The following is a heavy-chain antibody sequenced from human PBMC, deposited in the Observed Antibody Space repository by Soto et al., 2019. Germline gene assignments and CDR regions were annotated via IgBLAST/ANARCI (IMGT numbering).Heavy chain of an antibody. V-gene: IGHV3-30-3*01. CDR1: GFTFSSYA. CDR3: ARDPIAAHGYYYYYGMDV. CDR2: ISYDGSNK. D-gene: IGHD6-13*01. Sequence: QPGGSLRLSCAASGFTFSSYAMHWVRQAPGKGLEWVAVISYDGSNKYYADSVKGRFTISRDNSKNTLYLQMNSLRAEDTAVYYCARDPIAAHGYYYYYGMDVWGQGTTVTVSS. J-gene: IGHJ6*02.